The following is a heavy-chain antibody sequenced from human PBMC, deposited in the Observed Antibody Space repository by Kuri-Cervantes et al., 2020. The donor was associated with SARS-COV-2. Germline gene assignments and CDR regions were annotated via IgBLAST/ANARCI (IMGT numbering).Heavy chain of an antibody. CDR3: ARVNTGWIDL. Sequence: SETLSLTCAVYGGSFSDYYWTWLRQPPGEGLEWIGDFYDTGSTNYNPSLESRVTISVDTPRRQFSLNVRSVSAADTAVYYCARVNTGWIDLWGLGTLVTVSS. D-gene: IGHD1-1*01. V-gene: IGHV4-59*01. CDR2: FYDTGST. CDR1: GGSFSDYY. J-gene: IGHJ5*02.